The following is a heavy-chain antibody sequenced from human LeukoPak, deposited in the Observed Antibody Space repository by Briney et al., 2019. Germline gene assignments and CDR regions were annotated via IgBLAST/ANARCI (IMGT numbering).Heavy chain of an antibody. CDR2: INPDSGDT. CDR3: ARAPGGLNYFDY. J-gene: IGHJ4*02. Sequence: ASVKVSCKASGYTFTDYYMHWVRQAPGQGLEWMGWINPDSGDTNYTQKFQGRVTMTRDTSISTAYMELSRLRSDDTAVYYCARAPGGLNYFDYWGQGTLVTVPS. CDR1: GYTFTDYY. V-gene: IGHV1-2*02. D-gene: IGHD3-16*01.